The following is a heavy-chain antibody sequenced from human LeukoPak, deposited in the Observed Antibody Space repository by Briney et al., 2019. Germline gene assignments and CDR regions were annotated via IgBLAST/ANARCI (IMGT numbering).Heavy chain of an antibody. J-gene: IGHJ3*02. CDR2: INPNSGGT. CDR3: ARADSWDAFDI. V-gene: IGHV1-2*02. CDR1: GYTFTGYY. Sequence: ASVKVSCKASGYTFTGYYMHWVRRAPGQGHEWMGWINPNSGGTNYAQKFQGRVTMTRDTSISTAYMELSRLRSDDTAVYYCARADSWDAFDIWGQGTMVTVSS. D-gene: IGHD1-26*01.